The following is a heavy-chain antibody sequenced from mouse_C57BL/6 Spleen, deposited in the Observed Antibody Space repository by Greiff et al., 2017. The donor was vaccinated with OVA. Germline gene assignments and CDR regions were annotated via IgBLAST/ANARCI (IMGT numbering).Heavy chain of an antibody. CDR3: ARSYGSSSSFDY. D-gene: IGHD1-1*01. J-gene: IGHJ2*01. CDR2: IDPSDRYT. V-gene: IGHV1-69*01. Sequence: VQLQQPGAELVMPGASVKLSCKASGYTFTSYWMHWVKQRPGQGLEWIGEIDPSDRYTNYNQQFQGKSTLTVDKSSSTAYMQLSSLTSEDSAVYYCARSYGSSSSFDYWGQGTTLTVSS. CDR1: GYTFTSYW.